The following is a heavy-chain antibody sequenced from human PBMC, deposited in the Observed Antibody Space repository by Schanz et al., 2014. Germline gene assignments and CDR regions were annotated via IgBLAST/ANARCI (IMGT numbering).Heavy chain of an antibody. CDR1: GFSLNTYG. CDR2: IWNNGVTK. Sequence: QVQLVEPGGGVVQPGTSLILSCSVSGFSLNTYGIHWFRQPAGKGLEWVAVIWNNGVTKYYADSVKGRFTISRDNSKNTLYLQMNTLRAEDTAVYYCARDRGYCSGGSCLTFDYWGQGTLVTVSS. CDR3: ARDRGYCSGGSCLTFDY. V-gene: IGHV3-33*01. J-gene: IGHJ4*02. D-gene: IGHD2-15*01.